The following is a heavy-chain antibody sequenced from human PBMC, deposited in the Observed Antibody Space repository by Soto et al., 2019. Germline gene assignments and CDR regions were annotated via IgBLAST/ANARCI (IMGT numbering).Heavy chain of an antibody. D-gene: IGHD1-26*01. J-gene: IGHJ3*02. CDR1: GYTFTSHG. CDR3: ARLLTEGATYREDAFDM. V-gene: IGHV1-18*01. Sequence: QRQLVQSGGEVRTPGASVKVSCTTSGYTFTSHGISWVRQAPGQGLEWMGWISTYNGKTDYAHKFQGRVTITADTRTSTVYMEVWSLRSNDTAVYYCARLLTEGATYREDAFDMWGKGTKVTVSS. CDR2: ISTYNGKT.